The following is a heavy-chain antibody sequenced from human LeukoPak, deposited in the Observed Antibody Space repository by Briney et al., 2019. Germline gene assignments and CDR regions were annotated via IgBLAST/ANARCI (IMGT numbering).Heavy chain of an antibody. CDR1: GGSISSYY. J-gene: IGHJ4*02. CDR2: IHSSGTT. D-gene: IGHD3-10*01. V-gene: IGHV4-4*07. Sequence: SETLSLTCTVSGGSISSYYWTWIRQTAGKELEWIGRIHSSGTTSYKPSLKSRVTMSLDTSKNQFSLKLDSVTAADTAVYYCGRGDFGSGTYYHLLDYWGQGILVTVSS. CDR3: GRGDFGSGTYYHLLDY.